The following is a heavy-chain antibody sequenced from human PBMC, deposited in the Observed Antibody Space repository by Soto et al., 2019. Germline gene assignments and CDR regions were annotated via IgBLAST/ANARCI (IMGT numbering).Heavy chain of an antibody. CDR2: IIPIFGTA. CDR3: ARDRGTGTTVYYYYGMDV. J-gene: IGHJ6*02. CDR1: GSTLSSYA. V-gene: IGHV1-69*13. Sequence: TAVKVSCQDSGSTLSSYAISWVRQAPGQGLEWMGGIIPIFGTANYAQKFQGRVTITADESTSTAYMELSSLRAEDTAVYYCARDRGTGTTVYYYYGMDVWGQGTTVTVSS. D-gene: IGHD1-7*01.